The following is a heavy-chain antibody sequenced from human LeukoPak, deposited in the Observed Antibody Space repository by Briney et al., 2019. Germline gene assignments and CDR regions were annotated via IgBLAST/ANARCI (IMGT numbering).Heavy chain of an antibody. CDR2: INPSGGST. J-gene: IGHJ6*03. Sequence: ASVKVSCKASGYTFTGYYMHWVRQAPGQGLEWMGIINPSGGSTSYAQKFQGRVTMTRDMSTSTVYMELSSLRSEDTAVYYCARGKGSGSYYNVRYYYYYMDVWGKGTTVTVSS. CDR3: ARGKGSGSYYNVRYYYYYMDV. D-gene: IGHD3-10*01. CDR1: GYTFTGYY. V-gene: IGHV1-46*01.